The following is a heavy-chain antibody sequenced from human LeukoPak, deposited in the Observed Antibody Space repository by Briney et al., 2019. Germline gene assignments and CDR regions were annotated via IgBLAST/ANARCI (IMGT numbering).Heavy chain of an antibody. CDR3: ARGLRDSSGREILQE. V-gene: IGHV1-8*01. J-gene: IGHJ1*01. CDR2: MNPNSGNT. CDR1: GYTFTSYD. Sequence: GASVNVSCNASGYTFTSYDINWVRQATGQGLEWMGWMNPNSGNTGYAQKFQGRVTMTRNTSISTAYMELSSLRSEDTAGHYCARGLRDSSGREILQEWGQGSLVTVSS. D-gene: IGHD3-22*01.